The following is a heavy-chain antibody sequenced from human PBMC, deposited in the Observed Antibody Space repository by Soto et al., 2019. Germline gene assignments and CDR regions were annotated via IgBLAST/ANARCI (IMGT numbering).Heavy chain of an antibody. Sequence: SETLSLTCTVSGGSISSSSYYWGWILHPQGHGXVRIGSIYYSGSTYYNPSLKSRVTISVDTSKNQFSLKLSSVTAADTAVYYCARLRFGYCSGGSCYYYYYMDVWGKGTTVTVSS. D-gene: IGHD2-15*01. V-gene: IGHV4-39*01. CDR3: ARLRFGYCSGGSCYYYYYMDV. CDR2: IYYSGST. CDR1: GGSISSSSYY. J-gene: IGHJ6*03.